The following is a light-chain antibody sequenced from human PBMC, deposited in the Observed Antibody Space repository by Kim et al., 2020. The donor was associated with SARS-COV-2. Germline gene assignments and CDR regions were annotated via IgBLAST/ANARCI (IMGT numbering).Light chain of an antibody. CDR3: SSYTSSNTYV. CDR1: SSDVGGYNY. J-gene: IGLJ1*01. V-gene: IGLV2-14*01. CDR2: DVS. Sequence: QSALTQPASLSGSPGQSITISCTGTSSDVGGYNYVSWYQQHPGKAPKLMIYDVSKRPSGVSNRFSGSKSGNTASLTISGLQAEDEADYYCSSYTSSNTYVFGTGTKVTVL.